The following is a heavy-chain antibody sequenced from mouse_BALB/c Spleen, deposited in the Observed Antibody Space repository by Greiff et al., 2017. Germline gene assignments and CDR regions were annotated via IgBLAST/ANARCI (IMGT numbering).Heavy chain of an antibody. CDR1: GFTFSSFG. V-gene: IGHV5-17*02. J-gene: IGHJ4*01. CDR3: ARWGCGRDYAMDY. CDR2: ISSGSSTI. Sequence: EVKLVESGGGLVQPGGSRKLSCAASGFTFSSFGMHWVRQAPEKGLEWVAYISSGSSTIYYADTVKGRFTISRDNPKNTLFLQMTSLRSEDTAMYYCARWGCGRDYAMDYWGQGTSVTVSS.